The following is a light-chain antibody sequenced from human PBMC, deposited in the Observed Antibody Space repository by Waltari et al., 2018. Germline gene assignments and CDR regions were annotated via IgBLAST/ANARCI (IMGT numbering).Light chain of an antibody. V-gene: IGLV2-11*01. Sequence: QSALTQPRSVSGSPGQSVTISCTGTSSDVGRYNYVSWYQQHPGKAPKLMSYDVSKRPSGVHDRFSGSKSGNTASLTISGLQDEDEADYYCCSYAGSYTVVFGGGTKLTVL. CDR3: CSYAGSYTVV. CDR2: DVS. CDR1: SSDVGRYNY. J-gene: IGLJ3*02.